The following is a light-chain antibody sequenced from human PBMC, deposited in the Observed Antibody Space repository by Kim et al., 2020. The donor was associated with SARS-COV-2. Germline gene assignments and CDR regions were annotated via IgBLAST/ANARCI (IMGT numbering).Light chain of an antibody. CDR2: NIS. V-gene: IGKV1-9*01. CDR3: QQVIDYPIT. Sequence: ASVGDRVTVTCRASQVITKFFDWYQQKPGKAPKLLINNISDLQSDVPSRFSGRGSGTEFTLTISSLQPEDFATYYCQQVIDYPITFGQGTRLEIK. J-gene: IGKJ5*01. CDR1: QVITKF.